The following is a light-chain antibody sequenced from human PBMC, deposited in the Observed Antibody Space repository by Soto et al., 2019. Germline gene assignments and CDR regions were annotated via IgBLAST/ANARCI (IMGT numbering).Light chain of an antibody. J-gene: IGKJ2*01. CDR2: GTS. V-gene: IGKV1-39*01. Sequence: DTQMTQSPSSLSASVGDRVTITCRASQSISVFLNWYRQRPGRAPELLIYGTSSLESGVPSRFSGTRSGSEFTLTISSLQPEDSATYYCQQTHNTPRTFGQGTKLEIK. CDR3: QQTHNTPRT. CDR1: QSISVF.